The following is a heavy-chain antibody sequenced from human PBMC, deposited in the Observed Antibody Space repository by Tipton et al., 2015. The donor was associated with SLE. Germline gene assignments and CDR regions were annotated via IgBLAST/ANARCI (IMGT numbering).Heavy chain of an antibody. J-gene: IGHJ6*03. Sequence: TLSLTCTVSGGSISSGSYYWSWIRQPAGKGLEWIGRSYTSGSTNYNPSLKSRVTISVDTSKNQFSLKLSSVTAADTAVYYCARRVVDFWSGPTYYMDVWGKGTTVTVSS. CDR3: ARRVVDFWSGPTYYMDV. D-gene: IGHD3-3*01. CDR2: SYTSGST. CDR1: GGSISSGSYY. V-gene: IGHV4-61*02.